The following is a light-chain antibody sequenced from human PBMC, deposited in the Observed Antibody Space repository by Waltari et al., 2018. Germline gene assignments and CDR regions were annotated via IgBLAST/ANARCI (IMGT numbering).Light chain of an antibody. CDR1: QSVSNY. Sequence: EFLLTQSPATLFSSPGERATLSCRASQSVSNYLAWYQQKPGQAPRPLISDAYNRPTGIPARFSGSGSGTDFTVTISSLEPEDFAVYYCQTHRNWQGTFGAGTKVDI. V-gene: IGKV3-11*01. CDR2: DAY. CDR3: QTHRNWQGT. J-gene: IGKJ3*01.